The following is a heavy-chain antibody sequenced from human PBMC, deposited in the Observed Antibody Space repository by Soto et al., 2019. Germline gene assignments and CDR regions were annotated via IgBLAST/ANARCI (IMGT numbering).Heavy chain of an antibody. CDR3: AGGGGSLNPGFDL. D-gene: IGHD3-16*01. V-gene: IGHV3-30*04. Sequence: HPGGSLRLSCAASGFTFSSYSLHWVRQAPGKGLEWVAVISSDGSTTYYADSVKGRFTVSRDNSRNTLYLQMNSLRTDDTAVYYGAGGGGSLNPGFDLWGQGTLVTVYS. CDR2: ISSDGSTT. CDR1: GFTFSSYS. J-gene: IGHJ4*02.